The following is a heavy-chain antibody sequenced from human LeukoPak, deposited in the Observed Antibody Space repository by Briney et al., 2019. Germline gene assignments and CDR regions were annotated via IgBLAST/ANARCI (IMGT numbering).Heavy chain of an antibody. V-gene: IGHV4-59*08. CDR3: ARHSTRQLVYAFDI. CDR2: IYYSGST. D-gene: IGHD6-13*01. J-gene: IGHJ3*02. CDR1: GGSISSYY. Sequence: SETLSLTCTVSGGSISSYYWSWIRQPPGKGLEWIGYIYYSGSTNYNPSLKSRVTISVDTSKNQFSLKLSSVTAADTAVYYCARHSTRQLVYAFDIWGQGTMVTVSS.